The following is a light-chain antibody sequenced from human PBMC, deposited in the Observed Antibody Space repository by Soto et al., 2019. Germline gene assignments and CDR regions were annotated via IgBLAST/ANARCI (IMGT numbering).Light chain of an antibody. J-gene: IGKJ1*01. CDR3: QQSYSAWT. V-gene: IGKV4-1*01. Sequence: DIVMTQSPDSLAVSLGERATINCKSSQSVLYSSTNKNYLAWYQQKPGQPPKLLIYWASTRESGVPDRFSGSGSETDFTLTISSLQAEDVAVYYCQQSYSAWTFGQGTKVEIK. CDR1: QSVLYSSTNKNY. CDR2: WAS.